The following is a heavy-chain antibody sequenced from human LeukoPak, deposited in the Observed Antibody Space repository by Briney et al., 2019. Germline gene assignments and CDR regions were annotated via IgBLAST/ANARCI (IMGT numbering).Heavy chain of an antibody. CDR2: ISGSGGST. V-gene: IGHV3-23*01. Sequence: PGGSLRLSCAASGFTFSSYAMSWVRQAPGKGLEWVSAISGSGGSTYYADSMKGRFTISRDNSKNTLYLQMNSLRAEDTAVYYCAKDGDSRVRYYYYYYMDVWAKGPRSPSP. CDR3: AKDGDSRVRYYYYYYMDV. CDR1: GFTFSSYA. D-gene: IGHD3-22*01. J-gene: IGHJ6*03.